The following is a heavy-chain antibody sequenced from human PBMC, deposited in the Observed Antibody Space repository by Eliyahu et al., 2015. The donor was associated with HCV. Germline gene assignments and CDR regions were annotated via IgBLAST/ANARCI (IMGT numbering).Heavy chain of an antibody. D-gene: IGHD6-19*01. CDR3: TRGVGSGRYAGAGYFDY. J-gene: IGHJ4*02. Sequence: QVQLVQSGAEVKKPGASVEVSCKASGYTFTSHYIHWVRQAPGQGLEWMGVINCDGGRTVYAQKFQGRITLTRDTSTSTVYMELSSLRSEDTAVFYCTRGVGSGRYAGAGYFDYWGLGTLVTVSS. CDR2: INCDGGRT. CDR1: GYTFTSHY. V-gene: IGHV1-46*01.